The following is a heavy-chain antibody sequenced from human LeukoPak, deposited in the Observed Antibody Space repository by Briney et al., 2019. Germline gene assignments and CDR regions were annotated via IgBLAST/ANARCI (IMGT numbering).Heavy chain of an antibody. J-gene: IGHJ4*02. CDR3: AGDPRRRLDY. CDR1: GFTFSSFW. Sequence: PGGSLRLSCAASGFTFSSFWMSWVRQAPGKGLEWVANIKEDGSEIYYVDSVKGRFTISRDNANNSLYLQMSSLSAEDTAVYYCAGDPRRRLDYWGQGTLVTVSS. V-gene: IGHV3-7*01. CDR2: IKEDGSEI. D-gene: IGHD1-1*01.